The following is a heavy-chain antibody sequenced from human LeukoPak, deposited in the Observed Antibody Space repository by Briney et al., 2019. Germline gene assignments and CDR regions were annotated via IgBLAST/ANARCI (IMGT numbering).Heavy chain of an antibody. D-gene: IGHD4-17*01. CDR2: IRYDGITK. J-gene: IGHJ4*02. Sequence: GGSLRLSCAASGFSFSGYGMHWVRQVPGKGLEWVAFIRYDGITKFYIDSVKGRFAISRDNSKNTLSLQMNSLRTEDTAVYYCAALHTGTFVDYWGQGNLVTVSS. V-gene: IGHV3-30*02. CDR3: AALHTGTFVDY. CDR1: GFSFSGYG.